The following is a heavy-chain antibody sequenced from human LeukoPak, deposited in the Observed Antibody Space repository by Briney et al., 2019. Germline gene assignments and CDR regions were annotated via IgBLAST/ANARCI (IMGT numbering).Heavy chain of an antibody. J-gene: IGHJ4*02. V-gene: IGHV3-23*01. CDR1: GFTLSSYS. CDR2: ISGNGVST. Sequence: GGSLRLSCAASGFTLSSYSMNWVRQAPGKGLEWVSTISGNGVSTYYANSVKGRFTISRDNSKNTLWLQMNSLRAEDTALYYCAKPQYDSSWYYFDYWGQGTLVTVSS. D-gene: IGHD6-13*01. CDR3: AKPQYDSSWYYFDY.